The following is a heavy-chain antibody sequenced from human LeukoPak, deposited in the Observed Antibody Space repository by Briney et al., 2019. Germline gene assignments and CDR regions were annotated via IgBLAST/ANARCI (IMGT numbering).Heavy chain of an antibody. Sequence: ASVKVSCKASGYTFTSYDINWVRQATGQGLEWMGWMNPNSGNTGYAQKFQGRVTITADESTSTAYMELSSLRSEDTAVYYCARGGHCSSTSCYLFPYYYYYMDVWGKGTTVTISS. CDR2: MNPNSGNT. CDR1: GYTFTSYD. J-gene: IGHJ6*03. D-gene: IGHD2-2*01. V-gene: IGHV1-8*01. CDR3: ARGGHCSSTSCYLFPYYYYYMDV.